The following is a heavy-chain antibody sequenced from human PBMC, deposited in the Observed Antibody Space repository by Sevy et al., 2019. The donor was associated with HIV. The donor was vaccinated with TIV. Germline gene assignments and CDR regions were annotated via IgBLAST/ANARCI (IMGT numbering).Heavy chain of an antibody. CDR2: ISYDASNI. CDR1: GFTFSSSA. J-gene: IGHJ4*02. D-gene: IGHD6-6*01. CDR3: ARDGIAARLGLDY. Sequence: GGSLRLSCAASGFTFSSSAMHWVRQSPGKGLEWVALISYDASNIFYADSVKGRFTISRDNSKNTLYLQMNSLRVEDTAVYYCARDGIAARLGLDYWGQGTLVTVSS. V-gene: IGHV3-30-3*01.